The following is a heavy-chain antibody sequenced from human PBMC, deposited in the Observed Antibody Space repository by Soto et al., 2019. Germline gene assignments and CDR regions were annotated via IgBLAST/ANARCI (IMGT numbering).Heavy chain of an antibody. V-gene: IGHV3-48*03. CDR3: ARERYASGRPLDH. J-gene: IGHJ4*02. CDR1: GFTFSSFE. Sequence: LRLSCAASGFTFSSFEMNWVRQAPGKGLEWIAYINTIGSAIYYADSVKGRFTISRDNAKNSLSLQMNSLRADDTAVYYCARERYASGRPLDHWGQGTLVTVSS. D-gene: IGHD3-10*01. CDR2: INTIGSAI.